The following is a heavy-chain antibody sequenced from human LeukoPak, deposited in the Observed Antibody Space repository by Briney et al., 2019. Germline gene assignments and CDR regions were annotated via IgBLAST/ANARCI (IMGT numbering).Heavy chain of an antibody. CDR2: IIPIFGTA. Sequence: SVNVSCKASGGTFSSYAISWVRQAPGQGLEWMGGIIPIFGTANYAQKFQGRVTITADESTSTAYMELSSLRSEDTAVYYCARGKYYYDSSGYYYGSYYYYYGMDVWGQGTTVTVSS. CDR1: GGTFSSYA. D-gene: IGHD3-22*01. V-gene: IGHV1-69*13. J-gene: IGHJ6*02. CDR3: ARGKYYYDSSGYYYGSYYYYYGMDV.